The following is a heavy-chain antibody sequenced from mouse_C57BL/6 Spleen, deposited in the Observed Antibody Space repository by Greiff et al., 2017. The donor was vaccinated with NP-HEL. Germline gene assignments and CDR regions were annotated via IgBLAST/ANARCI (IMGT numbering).Heavy chain of an antibody. CDR3: ASPSLRSLDY. D-gene: IGHD1-1*01. V-gene: IGHV1-22*01. Sequence: VQLQQSGPELVKPGASVKMSCKASGYTFTDYNMHWVKQSHGKSLEWIGYINPNNGGTSYNQKFKGKATLTVNKSSSTAYMELRSLTSEDSAVYYCASPSLRSLDYWGQGTTLTVSS. CDR1: GYTFTDYN. J-gene: IGHJ2*01. CDR2: INPNNGGT.